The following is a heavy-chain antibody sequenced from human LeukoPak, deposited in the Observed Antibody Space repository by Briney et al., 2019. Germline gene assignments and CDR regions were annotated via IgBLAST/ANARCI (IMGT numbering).Heavy chain of an antibody. CDR3: ARENWGAFDC. CDR2: IFKGGTT. CDR1: GFTVSSNY. Sequence: PGGSLRLSCAASGFTVSSNYMSWVRQAPGKGLEWVSAIFKGGTTYYADSVKDRFTISRDNSKNTLYLQMNSLRAEDTAVYYCARENWGAFDCWGQGTLVTVSS. J-gene: IGHJ4*02. V-gene: IGHV3-66*01. D-gene: IGHD7-27*01.